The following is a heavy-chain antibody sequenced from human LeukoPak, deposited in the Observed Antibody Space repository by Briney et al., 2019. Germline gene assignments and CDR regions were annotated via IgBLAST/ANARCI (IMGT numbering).Heavy chain of an antibody. CDR1: GFTFSRRE. V-gene: IGHV3-48*03. Sequence: PGGSLRLSCSASGFTFSRREMAWVRQAPGKGLEWVSYLSYNAKTVLHADSVKGRFNISRDNAKNSLFLQMDSLRVEDTAFYFCARASCTGFDLHFDQWGQGTLVTVSS. J-gene: IGHJ4*02. D-gene: IGHD2-8*02. CDR2: LSYNAKTV. CDR3: ARASCTGFDLHFDQ.